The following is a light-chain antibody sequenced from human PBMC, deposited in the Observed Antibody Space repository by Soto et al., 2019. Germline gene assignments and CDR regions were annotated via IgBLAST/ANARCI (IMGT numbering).Light chain of an antibody. CDR3: QQYGTSPRT. V-gene: IGKV3-20*01. CDR1: QSISSSH. J-gene: IGKJ1*01. CDR2: GAS. Sequence: EIVLTQSPGTLSLSQGERATLSCRASQSISSSHLAWYQQKPGQAPRLLIYGASNRATGIPDRFSGSGSGTDFTLTISRLEPEDLALYYCQQYGTSPRTFGQRTQVEIK.